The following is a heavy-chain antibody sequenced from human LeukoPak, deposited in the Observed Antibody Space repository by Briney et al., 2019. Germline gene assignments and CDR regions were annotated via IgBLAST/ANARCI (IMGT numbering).Heavy chain of an antibody. Sequence: SETLSLTCTVSGGSISSSDYYWGWIRQPPGKGLEWAGSIYYSGSTYYNPSLKSRATISVDTSKNQFSLKLSSVTAADTAVYYCGATPYQMDAFDIWGQGTMVTVSP. V-gene: IGHV4-39*07. CDR3: GATPYQMDAFDI. D-gene: IGHD2-2*01. CDR2: IYYSGST. J-gene: IGHJ3*02. CDR1: GGSISSSDYY.